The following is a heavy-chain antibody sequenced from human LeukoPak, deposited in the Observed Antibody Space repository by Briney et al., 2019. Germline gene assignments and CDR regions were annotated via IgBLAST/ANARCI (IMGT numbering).Heavy chain of an antibody. CDR1: GFTFSDYY. CDR2: ISSSGSTI. CDR3: APLLWFGESTNDAFDI. D-gene: IGHD3-10*01. V-gene: IGHV3-11*04. J-gene: IGHJ3*02. Sequence: GGSLRLSCAASGFTFSDYYMSWIRQAPGKGLEWVSYISSSGSTIYYADSVKGRFTISRDNSKNTLYLQMNSLRAEDTAVYYCAPLLWFGESTNDAFDIWGQGTMVTVSS.